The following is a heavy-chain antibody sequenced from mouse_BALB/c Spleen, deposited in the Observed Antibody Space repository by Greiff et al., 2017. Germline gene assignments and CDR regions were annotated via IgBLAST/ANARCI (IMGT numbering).Heavy chain of an antibody. CDR1: GFTFTDYY. Sequence: EVKLVESGGGLVQPGGSLRLSCAPSGFTFTDYYMSWVRQPPGKALEWLGFIRNKANGYTTEYSASVKGRFTISRDNSQSILYLQMNTLRAEDSATYYCARDHGSGAMDYWGQGTSVTVSS. D-gene: IGHD1-1*01. J-gene: IGHJ4*01. V-gene: IGHV7-3*02. CDR2: IRNKANGYTT. CDR3: ARDHGSGAMDY.